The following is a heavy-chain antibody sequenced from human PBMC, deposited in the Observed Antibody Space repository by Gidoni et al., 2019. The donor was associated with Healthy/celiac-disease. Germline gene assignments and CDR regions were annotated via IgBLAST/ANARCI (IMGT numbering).Heavy chain of an antibody. Sequence: QVQLVESGGGVVQPGRSLSLSGPAAGFPLSSCCMQGVRQAPGKGLEWVAVISYDGSNKYYADSVKGRFTISRDNSKNTLYLQMNSLRAEDTAVYYCAKVLGYDFWSGYYFNYWGQGTLVTVSS. CDR3: AKVLGYDFWSGYYFNY. J-gene: IGHJ4*02. D-gene: IGHD3-3*01. V-gene: IGHV3-30*18. CDR1: GFPLSSCC. CDR2: ISYDGSNK.